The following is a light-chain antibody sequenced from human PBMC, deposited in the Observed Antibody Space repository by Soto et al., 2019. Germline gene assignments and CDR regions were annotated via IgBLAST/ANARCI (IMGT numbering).Light chain of an antibody. CDR2: DVT. V-gene: IGLV2-11*01. CDR3: CSYAASYTLV. CDR1: SSDVGGYNS. Sequence: QSALAQPRSVSGSPGQSVTISCSGTSSDVGGYNSVSWYQQFPGKAPKLMIYDVTKRPSGVPDRFSDAKSGNTASLTISGLQAEAEADYYCCSYAASYTLVFGGGTKLTVL. J-gene: IGLJ2*01.